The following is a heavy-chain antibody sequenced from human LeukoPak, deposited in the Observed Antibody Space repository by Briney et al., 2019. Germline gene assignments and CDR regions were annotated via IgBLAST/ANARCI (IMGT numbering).Heavy chain of an antibody. Sequence: GGSLRLSCAASGFTFSSYSMNWVRQAPGKGLEWVSSISSSSSYIYYADSVKGRFTISRDNAKNSLYLQMNSLRAEDTAVYYCARSGDLAEGGYFDYWGQGTLVTVSS. CDR2: ISSSSSYI. CDR1: GFTFSSYS. CDR3: ARSGDLAEGGYFDY. D-gene: IGHD2-21*01. J-gene: IGHJ4*02. V-gene: IGHV3-21*01.